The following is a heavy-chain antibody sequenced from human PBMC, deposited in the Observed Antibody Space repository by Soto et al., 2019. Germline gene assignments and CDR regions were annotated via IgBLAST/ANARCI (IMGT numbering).Heavy chain of an antibody. Sequence: SETLSLTCTVSGGSILNGGHYWTWIRQHPGKGLEWIGKIFFSGNTHYNPALKSRLTFSVDTTKNQFSLKLTSVTAADTAIYYCARDNYGGMLDFWRPGTLVTVSS. V-gene: IGHV4-31*03. CDR2: IFFSGNT. J-gene: IGHJ4*02. CDR3: ARDNYGGMLDF. D-gene: IGHD4-17*01. CDR1: GGSILNGGHY.